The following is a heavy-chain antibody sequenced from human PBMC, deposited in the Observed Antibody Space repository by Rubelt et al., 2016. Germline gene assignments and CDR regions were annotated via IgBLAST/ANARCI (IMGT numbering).Heavy chain of an antibody. CDR2: IYYSGST. CDR1: GGSISSSRYY. J-gene: IGHJ6*02. V-gene: IGHV4-61*05. Sequence: QLQLQESGPGLVKPSETLSLTCTVSGGSISSSRYYWGWIRQPPGKGLEWIGYIYYSGSTNYNPSLKSRVTISVDTSKNQFSLKLSSVTAADTAVYYCARDRKVVGAPHSYGVDVWGQGTTVTVSS. D-gene: IGHD1-26*01. CDR3: ARDRKVVGAPHSYGVDV.